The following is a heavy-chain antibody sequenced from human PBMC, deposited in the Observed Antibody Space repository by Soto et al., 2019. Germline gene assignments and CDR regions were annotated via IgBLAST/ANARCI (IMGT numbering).Heavy chain of an antibody. D-gene: IGHD2-2*01. J-gene: IGHJ5*02. Sequence: EVQLVQSGAEVKKPGESLRISCTGFGYTFTTFWISWVRQMPGRGLEWMGRIDPRDSYTKYSPSFEGHVTISADKSTRTAYLLWRSLKASDTAMYYCARLYCSSSTCDSWFDPWGQGTLVTVSS. CDR2: IDPRDSYT. V-gene: IGHV5-10-1*03. CDR1: GYTFTTFW. CDR3: ARLYCSSSTCDSWFDP.